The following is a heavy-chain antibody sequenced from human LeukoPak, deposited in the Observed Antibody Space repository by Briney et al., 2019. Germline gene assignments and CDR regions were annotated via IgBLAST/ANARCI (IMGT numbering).Heavy chain of an antibody. D-gene: IGHD6-19*01. Sequence: GSLRLSCTASGFTFRSYVFSWVRQAPGKGLEWVSSISSSSSYIYYADSVKGRFTISRDNAKNSLYLQMNSLRAEDTAVYYCARDLRSSGWYRYYYMDVWGKGTTVTVSS. V-gene: IGHV3-21*01. CDR2: ISSSSSYI. J-gene: IGHJ6*03. CDR1: GFTFRSYV. CDR3: ARDLRSSGWYRYYYMDV.